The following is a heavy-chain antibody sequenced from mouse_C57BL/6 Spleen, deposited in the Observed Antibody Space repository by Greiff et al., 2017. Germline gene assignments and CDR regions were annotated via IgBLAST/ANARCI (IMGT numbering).Heavy chain of an antibody. Sequence: VQLQQSGPELVKPGASVKISCKASGYSFTGYYMNWVKQSPEKSLEWIGEINPSTGGTTYNQKFKAKATLTVDKSSSTAYMQLKSLTSEDSAVYYCARPGGYWYFDVWGTGTTVTVSS. D-gene: IGHD4-1*01. CDR1: GYSFTGYY. J-gene: IGHJ1*03. V-gene: IGHV1-42*01. CDR3: ARPGGYWYFDV. CDR2: INPSTGGT.